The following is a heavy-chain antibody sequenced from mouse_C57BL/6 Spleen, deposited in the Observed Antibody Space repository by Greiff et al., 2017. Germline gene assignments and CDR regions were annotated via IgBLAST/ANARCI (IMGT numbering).Heavy chain of an antibody. J-gene: IGHJ2*01. CDR3: ARHDNWSYCFDY. V-gene: IGHV1-39*01. Sequence: EVQLQQSGPELVKPGASVKISCKASGYSFTDYYMNWVKQSNGKSLEWIGVIHPNYGTTSYNQKFKGKATLTVDQSSSTAYMQLNSLTSEDSADYYWARHDNWSYCFDYWGQGTTLTVSA. D-gene: IGHD4-1*01. CDR2: IHPNYGTT. CDR1: GYSFTDYY.